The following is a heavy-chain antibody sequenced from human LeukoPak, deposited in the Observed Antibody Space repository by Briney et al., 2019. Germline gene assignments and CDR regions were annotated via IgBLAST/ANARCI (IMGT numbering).Heavy chain of an antibody. CDR2: INHSGST. CDR3: ARDLGSLSL. J-gene: IGHJ4*02. V-gene: IGHV4-34*01. D-gene: IGHD1-26*01. CDR1: GGSFSGYY. Sequence: KPSETLSLTCAVYGGSFSGYYWTWIRQPPGKGLEWIGEINHSGSTNYNPSLKSRVTISVDTSKNQFSLKLSSVTAADTAVYYCARDLGSLSLWGQGTLVTVSS.